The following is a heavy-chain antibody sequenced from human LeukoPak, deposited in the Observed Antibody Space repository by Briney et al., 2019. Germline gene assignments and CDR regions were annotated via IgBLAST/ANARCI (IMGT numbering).Heavy chain of an antibody. CDR2: FYYSGST. CDR3: VRHLGPARIHSYFGY. Sequence: SETLSLTCTVSGGSISSSSYYWGWIRQPPGKGLEWIGTFYYSGSTYYNSSLKSRVTISVDTSKNQFSLKLRSVTAADTAVYYCVRHLGPARIHSYFGYWGQGTLVTVSS. J-gene: IGHJ4*02. CDR1: GGSISSSSYY. V-gene: IGHV4-39*01. D-gene: IGHD6-6*01.